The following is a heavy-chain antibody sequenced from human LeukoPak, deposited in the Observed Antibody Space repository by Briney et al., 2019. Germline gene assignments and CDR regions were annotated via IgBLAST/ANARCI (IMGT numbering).Heavy chain of an antibody. D-gene: IGHD3-10*01. V-gene: IGHV3-30*18. J-gene: IGHJ4*02. Sequence: PGRSLRLSCAASGFTFSSYGMYWVRQAPGKGLEWVAVISYDGSNKYHADSVKGRFAISRDNSRNTLYLQMNSLRPEDTAVYYCAKGSGWFGELVDYWGQGTVVTGSS. CDR2: ISYDGSNK. CDR1: GFTFSSYG. CDR3: AKGSGWFGELVDY.